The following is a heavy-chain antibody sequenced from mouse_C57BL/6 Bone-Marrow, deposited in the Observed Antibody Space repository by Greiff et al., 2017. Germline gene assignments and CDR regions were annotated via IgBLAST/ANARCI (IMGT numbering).Heavy chain of an antibody. J-gene: IGHJ3*01. CDR2: LSRKSSHSAT. CDR1: GFTFTTYD. V-gene: IGHV10-3*01. CDR3: WRAYSKAY. Sequence: EVKLLQSGGGFVQPQGSLKLSCAASGFTFTTYDMHWVRQAPGKGLEWVARLSRKSSHSATYYADSVKDRFTISRAASQSMLYLQMHNLRTKYTAMVYCWRAYSKAYWGQGTLVTVSA. D-gene: IGHD2-5*01.